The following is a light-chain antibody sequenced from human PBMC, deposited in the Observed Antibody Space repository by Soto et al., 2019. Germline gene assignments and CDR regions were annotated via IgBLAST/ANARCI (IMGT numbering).Light chain of an antibody. CDR2: EVI. J-gene: IGLJ2*01. V-gene: IGLV2-8*01. Sequence: QSALTQPPSASGSPGQSVTISCTGTNSDVVGYNHVSWYQQHPGEAPKLMIYEVIKRPSGVPDRFSGSKSVNTASLTVSGLQAEDEGDYYCCSYAGSHIGFGGGTKLTVL. CDR1: NSDVVGYNH. CDR3: CSYAGSHIG.